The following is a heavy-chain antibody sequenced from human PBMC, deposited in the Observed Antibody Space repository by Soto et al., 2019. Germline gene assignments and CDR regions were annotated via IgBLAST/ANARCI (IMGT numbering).Heavy chain of an antibody. Sequence: GGSLRLSCAASGFTFSSYAMSWVRQAPGKGLEWVSAISGSGGSTYYADSVKGRFTISRDNSKNTLYLQMYSLRAEDTAVYYCAKDPRRDSSSFDYWGQGTLVTVSS. CDR2: ISGSGGST. V-gene: IGHV3-23*01. D-gene: IGHD6-6*01. CDR1: GFTFSSYA. J-gene: IGHJ4*02. CDR3: AKDPRRDSSSFDY.